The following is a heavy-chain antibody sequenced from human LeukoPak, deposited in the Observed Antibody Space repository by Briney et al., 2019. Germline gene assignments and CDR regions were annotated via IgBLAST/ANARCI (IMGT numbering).Heavy chain of an antibody. CDR3: AREAGSGSYYIGY. CDR2: IFYSGST. Sequence: PSETLSLTCTVSGGSISTSSYYWGWVRQPPGKGLEWIGNIFYSGSTYYSPSLKSRVTISVDTSKNQFSLKLSSVTAADTAVYYCAREAGSGSYYIGYWGQGTLVTVSS. CDR1: GGSISTSSYY. V-gene: IGHV4-39*07. D-gene: IGHD3-10*01. J-gene: IGHJ4*02.